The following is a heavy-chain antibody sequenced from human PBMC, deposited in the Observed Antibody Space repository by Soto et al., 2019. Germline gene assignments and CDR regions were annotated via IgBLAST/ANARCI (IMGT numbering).Heavy chain of an antibody. CDR3: AKDPRHSSPNWFDP. V-gene: IGHV3-23*01. Sequence: GGSLRLSCAASGFTFSGYAMSGVGQAPGKGLEWVSAISGSGGSTYYADSVKGRFTISRDNSKNTLYLQMNSLRAEDTAVYYCAKDPRHSSPNWFDPWGQGTLVTVSS. J-gene: IGHJ5*02. D-gene: IGHD6-13*01. CDR1: GFTFSGYA. CDR2: ISGSGGST.